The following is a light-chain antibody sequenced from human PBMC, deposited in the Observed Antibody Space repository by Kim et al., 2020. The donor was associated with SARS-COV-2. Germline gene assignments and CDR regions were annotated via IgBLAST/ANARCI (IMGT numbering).Light chain of an antibody. V-gene: IGKV3-15*01. Sequence: EIVMTQSPASLSVSPGERATLSCRASQSVSSNLAWYQQKPGQAPRLLIYGASTRATGIPTRFSGSGSGTEFILTISSLQSEDFAVYYCQQYLNWSPLTFGQGTRLEIK. CDR1: QSVSSN. CDR2: GAS. CDR3: QQYLNWSPLT. J-gene: IGKJ5*01.